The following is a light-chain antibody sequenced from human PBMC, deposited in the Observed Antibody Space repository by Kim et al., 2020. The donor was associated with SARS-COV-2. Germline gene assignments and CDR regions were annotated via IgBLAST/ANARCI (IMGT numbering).Light chain of an antibody. Sequence: VSPGESAARSYRASQSVSSNLASYQQKPGQAPRLLIYGASTRATGIPARFSGSGSGTEFTLTISSLQSEDFAVYYCQQYNNWPLTFGGGTKVDIK. CDR1: QSVSSN. J-gene: IGKJ4*01. CDR2: GAS. CDR3: QQYNNWPLT. V-gene: IGKV3-15*01.